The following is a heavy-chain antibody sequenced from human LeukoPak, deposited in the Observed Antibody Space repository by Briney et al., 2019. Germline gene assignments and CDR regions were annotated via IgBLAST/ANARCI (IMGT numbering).Heavy chain of an antibody. D-gene: IGHD5-18*01. Sequence: GGSLRLSCAASGFTVSNNYMSWVRQAPGKGLEWVSVIYSGGSTYYADSVKGRFTISRDNSKNTLYLQMNSLRAGDTAVYYCARSLGYSYGWSFDYWGQGTLVTVSS. CDR3: ARSLGYSYGWSFDY. V-gene: IGHV3-53*01. CDR2: IYSGGST. J-gene: IGHJ4*02. CDR1: GFTVSNNY.